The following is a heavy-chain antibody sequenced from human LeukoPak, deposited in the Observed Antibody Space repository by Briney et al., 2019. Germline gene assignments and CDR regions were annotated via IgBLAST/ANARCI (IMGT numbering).Heavy chain of an antibody. J-gene: IGHJ4*02. CDR2: IDYRGST. V-gene: IGHV4-59*01. D-gene: IGHD5-24*01. CDR1: NSSISTYY. CDR3: AAGAPKFLHLIY. Sequence: SETLSLTCTVSNSSISTYYWTWIPQTPGKGLEWIGYIDYRGSTNPNPSLKSRVTISVDSSKKQFSLRVTSVTAADTAVYYCAAGAPKFLHLIYWGRGTPVTVSS.